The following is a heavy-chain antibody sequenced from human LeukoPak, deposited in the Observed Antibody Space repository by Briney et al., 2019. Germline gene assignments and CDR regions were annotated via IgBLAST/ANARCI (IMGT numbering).Heavy chain of an antibody. Sequence: ASVKVSCKASGYTFTGYYMHWVRQAPGQGLEWMGWINPNSGDTNYDQKFQGRITMSRDTSISTAYMDLSRLRSDDTAVYYCARTKWSAANDWGQGTLVTVSS. V-gene: IGHV1-2*02. CDR1: GYTFTGYY. CDR3: ARTKWSAAND. J-gene: IGHJ4*02. CDR2: INPNSGDT. D-gene: IGHD6-13*01.